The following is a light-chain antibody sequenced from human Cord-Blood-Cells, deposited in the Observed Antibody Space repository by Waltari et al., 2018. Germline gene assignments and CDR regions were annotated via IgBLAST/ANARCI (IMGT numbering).Light chain of an antibody. J-gene: IGLJ3*02. CDR2: KES. Sequence: SYELTQPPSVSVSLGQMARITCSGEALPKKYAYWYQQKPGQFPVLVLYKESERPSGIPERFSGSSSGAIVTLTISGVQAEDEADYYCLSADSSGTWVFGGGTKLTVL. CDR1: ALPKKY. V-gene: IGLV3-16*01. CDR3: LSADSSGTWV.